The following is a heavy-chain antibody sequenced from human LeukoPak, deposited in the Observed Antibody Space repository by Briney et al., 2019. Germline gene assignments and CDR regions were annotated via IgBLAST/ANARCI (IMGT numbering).Heavy chain of an antibody. Sequence: GGSLRLSCAASGFTVSSNYMSWVRQAPGKGLEWVSVIYSGGSTYYADPVKGRFTISRDNSKNTLYLQMNSLRAEDTAVYYCARVPIITIFGVVTPDYYGMDVWGQGTTVIVSS. V-gene: IGHV3-66*01. CDR2: IYSGGST. CDR1: GFTVSSNY. CDR3: ARVPIITIFGVVTPDYYGMDV. D-gene: IGHD3-3*01. J-gene: IGHJ6*02.